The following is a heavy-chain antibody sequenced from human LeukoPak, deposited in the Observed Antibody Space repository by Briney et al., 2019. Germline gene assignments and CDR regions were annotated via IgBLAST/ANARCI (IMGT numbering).Heavy chain of an antibody. CDR3: ARAYGDPQLSIMSLYFDY. CDR1: GFTFSSYA. D-gene: IGHD4-17*01. J-gene: IGHJ4*02. CDR2: ISGSGGST. Sequence: GGSLRLSCAASGFTFSSYAMSWVRQAPGKGLEWVSAISGSGGSTYYADSVKGRFTISRDNSKNTLYLQMNSLRAEDTAVYYCARAYGDPQLSIMSLYFDYWGQGTLVTVSS. V-gene: IGHV3-23*01.